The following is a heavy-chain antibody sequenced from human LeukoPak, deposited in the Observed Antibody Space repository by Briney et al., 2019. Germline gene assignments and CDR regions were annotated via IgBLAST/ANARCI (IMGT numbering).Heavy chain of an antibody. V-gene: IGHV1-2*02. D-gene: IGHD3-10*01. CDR3: ARDEGTSLNDFDY. Sequence: ASVKVSCKASGYTFTDYYMHWVRQAPGQGLEWMGWINPNSGGTKYARKFQGRVTMTSDTSISTAYMEMGRVRSDDTAVYYCARDEGTSLNDFDYWGQGTLVTVSS. J-gene: IGHJ4*02. CDR2: INPNSGGT. CDR1: GYTFTDYY.